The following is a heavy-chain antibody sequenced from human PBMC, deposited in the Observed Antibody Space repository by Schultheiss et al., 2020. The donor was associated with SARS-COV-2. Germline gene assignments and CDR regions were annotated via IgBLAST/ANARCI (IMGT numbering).Heavy chain of an antibody. J-gene: IGHJ5*02. D-gene: IGHD2-2*01. V-gene: IGHV5-51*01. Sequence: GESLKISCKGSGYSFSNYWIGWVRQTPGRGLEWMGSIYPRDSDTRYSPSFQDRVTISADKSITTAYLRWSSLKASDTGIYYCARRTRYEPNWFDPWGQGTLVTVSS. CDR2: IYPRDSDT. CDR1: GYSFSNYW. CDR3: ARRTRYEPNWFDP.